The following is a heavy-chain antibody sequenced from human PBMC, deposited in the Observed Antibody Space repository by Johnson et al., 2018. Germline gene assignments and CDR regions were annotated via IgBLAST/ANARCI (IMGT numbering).Heavy chain of an antibody. CDR3: TSEGH. CDR2: IRSKANSYAT. V-gene: IGHV3-73*02. J-gene: IGHJ1*01. Sequence: VQLQESGGGLVQXGGSLKLSCAASGFTFSGSAMHWVRQASGKGLEWIGRIRSKANSYATAYAASVKGRFTISRDDSNNTAYLQMNSLNTEDTAVYYCTSEGHWGQGTLVTVSS. CDR1: GFTFSGSA.